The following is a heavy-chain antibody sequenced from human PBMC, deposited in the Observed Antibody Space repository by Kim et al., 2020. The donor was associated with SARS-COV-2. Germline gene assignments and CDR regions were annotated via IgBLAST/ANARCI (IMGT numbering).Heavy chain of an antibody. D-gene: IGHD2-2*01. CDR2: IYYSGST. Sequence: SETLSLTCTVSGGSISSYYWSWIRQPPGKGLEWIGYIYYSGSTNYNPSLKSRVTISVDTSKNQFSLKLSSVTAADTAVYYCARGWGYCSSTSCFNWFDP. CDR1: GGSISSYY. CDR3: ARGWGYCSSTSCFNWFDP. J-gene: IGHJ5*02. V-gene: IGHV4-59*01.